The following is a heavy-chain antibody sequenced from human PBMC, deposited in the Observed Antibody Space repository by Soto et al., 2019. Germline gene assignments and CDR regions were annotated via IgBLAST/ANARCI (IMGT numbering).Heavy chain of an antibody. Sequence: TGGSLRLSCAASGFTFGGYRMAWVRQAPGKGLEWVSAISGSGGSTYYADSVKGRFTISRDNSKNTLYLQMNSLRAEDTAVYYCAKDIYSSGWYCADYWGQGNLVTVT. CDR1: GFTFGGYR. D-gene: IGHD6-19*01. CDR2: ISGSGGST. J-gene: IGHJ4*02. CDR3: AKDIYSSGWYCADY. V-gene: IGHV3-23*01.